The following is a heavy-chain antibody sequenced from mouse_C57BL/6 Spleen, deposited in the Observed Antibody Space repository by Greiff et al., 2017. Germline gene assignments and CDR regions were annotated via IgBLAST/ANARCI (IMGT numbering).Heavy chain of an antibody. CDR1: GYTFTSYW. J-gene: IGHJ3*01. Sequence: VQLQQPGAELVKPGASVKLSCKASGYTFTSYWMHWVKQRPGQGLEWIGMIHPNSGSTNYNEKFKSKATLTVDKSSSTAYMQLSSLTAEDSAVYYCARDKGYGSSAWFAYWGQGTLVTVSA. CDR3: ARDKGYGSSAWFAY. D-gene: IGHD1-1*01. V-gene: IGHV1-64*01. CDR2: IHPNSGST.